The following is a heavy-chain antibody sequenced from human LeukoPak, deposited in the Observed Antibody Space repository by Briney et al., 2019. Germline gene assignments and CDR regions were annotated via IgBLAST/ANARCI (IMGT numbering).Heavy chain of an antibody. V-gene: IGHV4-59*12. CDR3: ARDYGSGSYSYFDY. CDR1: GGSINNYW. CDR2: IYYGGST. J-gene: IGHJ4*02. D-gene: IGHD3-10*01. Sequence: SETLSLTCSVSGGSINNYWWNWIRQPQGKGLEWIGYIYYGGSTSYNPSLKSRLTISVDRSKNQFSLKLSSVTAADTAVYYCARDYGSGSYSYFDYWGQGTLVTVSS.